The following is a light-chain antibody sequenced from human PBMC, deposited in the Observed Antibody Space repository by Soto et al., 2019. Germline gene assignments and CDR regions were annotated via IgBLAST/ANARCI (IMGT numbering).Light chain of an antibody. J-gene: IGLJ1*01. V-gene: IGLV2-8*01. CDR1: KSDIGVYDF. Sequence: QSALTQPASASGSPGQSVTISCTGTKSDIGVYDFVSWYQHHPGKAPRLIIYEVIKRPSGVPDRFSGSKSGNTASLTVSGLQAADEADYFCKSYAGSNTYVFGSGTKVTVL. CDR3: KSYAGSNTYV. CDR2: EVI.